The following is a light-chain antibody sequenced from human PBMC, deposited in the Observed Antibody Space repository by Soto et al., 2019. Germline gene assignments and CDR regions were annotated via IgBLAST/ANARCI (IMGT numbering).Light chain of an antibody. CDR2: GAS. J-gene: IGKJ1*01. Sequence: EIVLTQSPGTLSLSPGERATLSCRASQSVKRFLAWFQQKPGQAPRLLIYGASNRATGIPDRFSGSGSETDFTLIITRLEPEDFAVYYCHHYVGSPLAFGQGTKVENK. V-gene: IGKV3-20*01. CDR3: HHYVGSPLA. CDR1: QSVKRF.